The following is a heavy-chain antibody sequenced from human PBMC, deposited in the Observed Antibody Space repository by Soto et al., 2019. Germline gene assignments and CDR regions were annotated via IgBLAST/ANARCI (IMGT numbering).Heavy chain of an antibody. CDR2: IYWVDSK. V-gene: IGHV2-5*02. J-gene: IGHJ4*02. Sequence: QITLKESGPALVKPTQTLPLTCTFSGFSRSTSGVGVGWIRQPPGKDREWLAVIYWVDSKNYSPTLESRLTITKDTAKNQVVLTMTNMGPGDTATYFCAHKGYGDYPLDYWGQGTLVTVSS. D-gene: IGHD4-17*01. CDR1: GFSRSTSGVG. CDR3: AHKGYGDYPLDY.